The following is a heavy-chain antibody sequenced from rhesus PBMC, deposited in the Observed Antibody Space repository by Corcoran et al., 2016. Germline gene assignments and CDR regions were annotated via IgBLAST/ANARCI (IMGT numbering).Heavy chain of an antibody. CDR1: GYSSSSGYY. Sequence: QVQLQESGPGLVKPSETLSLTCAVSGYSSSSGYYWGWSRQPPGKGLECIWGIYGGSGSTSYNPSPQSRVPISTATSKNPFSLKLSSVTAADTAVYYCARRLATVTLSYFDYWGQGVLVTVSS. V-gene: IGHV4S7*01. CDR2: IYGGSGST. D-gene: IGHD5-36*02. CDR3: ARRLATVTLSYFDY. J-gene: IGHJ4*01.